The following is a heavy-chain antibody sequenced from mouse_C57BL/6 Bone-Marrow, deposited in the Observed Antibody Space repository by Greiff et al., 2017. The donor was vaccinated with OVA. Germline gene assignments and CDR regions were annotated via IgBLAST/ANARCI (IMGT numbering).Heavy chain of an antibody. D-gene: IGHD1-1*01. J-gene: IGHJ1*03. CDR2: IYPGNSDT. Sequence: VQLQQSGPVLARPGASVKMSCKTSGYTFTSYWMHWVKQRPGQGLEWIGAIYPGNSDTSYNQKFKGKAKLTAVTSASTAYMELSSLTNEDSAVYYCTRSSYYYGSSHWYFDVWGTGTTVTVSS. CDR3: TRSSYYYGSSHWYFDV. CDR1: GYTFTSYW. V-gene: IGHV1-5*01.